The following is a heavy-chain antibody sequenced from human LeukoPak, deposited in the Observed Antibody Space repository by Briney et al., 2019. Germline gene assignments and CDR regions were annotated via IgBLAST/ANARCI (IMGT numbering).Heavy chain of an antibody. CDR2: ISGSGGST. Sequence: TGGSLRLSCAASGFTFSSYAMSWVCQAPGXGLEWVSAISGSGGSTYYADSVKGRFTISRDNSKNTLYLQMNSLRAEDTAVYYCAKESYGVLGNYFDYWGQGTLVTVSS. CDR3: AKESYGVLGNYFDY. CDR1: GFTFSSYA. J-gene: IGHJ4*02. V-gene: IGHV3-23*01. D-gene: IGHD1-26*01.